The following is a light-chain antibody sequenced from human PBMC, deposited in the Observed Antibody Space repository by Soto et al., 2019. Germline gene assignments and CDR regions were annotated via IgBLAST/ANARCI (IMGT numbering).Light chain of an antibody. V-gene: IGKV1-39*01. Sequence: DIQMTQSPSSLSASVGDRVTITCRASQSISRHLNWYQQKPGRAPNLLIYAVSILQSGVPSRFSGSGSGTDFNLTVSSLQPEDFATYYCQQSYSSPPLFTFGPGTKVD. CDR1: QSISRH. CDR3: QQSYSSPPLFT. CDR2: AVS. J-gene: IGKJ3*01.